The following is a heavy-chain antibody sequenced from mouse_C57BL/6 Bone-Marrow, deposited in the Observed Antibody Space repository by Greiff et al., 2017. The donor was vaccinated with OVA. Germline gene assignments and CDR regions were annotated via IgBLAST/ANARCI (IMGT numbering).Heavy chain of an antibody. CDR2: IHPNSGST. Sequence: QVQLQQPGAELVKPGASVKLSCKASGYTFTSYWMHWVKQRPGQGLEWIGMIHPNSGSTNYNEKFKSKATLTVDKSSSTAYMQLSSQTSEDSAVYYCARKRRSSLDYWGQGTTLTVSS. CDR1: GYTFTSYW. V-gene: IGHV1-64*01. CDR3: ARKRRSSLDY. J-gene: IGHJ2*01. D-gene: IGHD1-1*01.